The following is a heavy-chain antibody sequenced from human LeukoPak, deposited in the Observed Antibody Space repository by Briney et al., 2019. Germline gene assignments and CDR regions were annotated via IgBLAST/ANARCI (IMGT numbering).Heavy chain of an antibody. CDR1: GGTFSSYT. D-gene: IGHD3-3*01. CDR2: IIPILGIA. V-gene: IGHV1-69*04. Sequence: KPGSSVKFSCKASGGTFSSYTISWVRQAPGQGLEWMGRIIPILGIANYAQKFQGRVTITADKSTSTAYMELSSLRSEDTAVYYCAREFDFWSGYLDYWGQGTLVTVSS. J-gene: IGHJ4*02. CDR3: AREFDFWSGYLDY.